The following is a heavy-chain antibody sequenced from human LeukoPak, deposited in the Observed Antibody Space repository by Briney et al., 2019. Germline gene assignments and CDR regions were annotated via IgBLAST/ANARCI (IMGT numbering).Heavy chain of an antibody. Sequence: PGGSLRLSCAASGFSFSSYGMHWLRQAPGKGLEWVAFIRNDGSNTYYADSVKGRFTISRDNSKNTLYLQMNSLRAEDTAVYYCARRAGAYSHPYDYWGQGTLVTVSS. D-gene: IGHD4/OR15-4a*01. CDR1: GFSFSSYG. CDR2: IRNDGSNT. CDR3: ARRAGAYSHPYDY. J-gene: IGHJ4*02. V-gene: IGHV3-30*02.